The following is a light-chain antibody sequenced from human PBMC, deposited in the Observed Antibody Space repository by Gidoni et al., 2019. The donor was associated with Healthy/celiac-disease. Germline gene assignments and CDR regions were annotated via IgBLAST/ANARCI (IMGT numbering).Light chain of an antibody. CDR1: QSVSSSY. J-gene: IGKJ5*01. CDR3: QQYGSSHT. Sequence: EIVLTPSPGTLSLSPGKRATLSCRASQSVSSSYLAWYQQKPGQAPRLLIYGASSRATGIPDRFSGSGSGTDFTLTISRLEPEDFAVYYWQQYGSSHTFGQGTRLEIK. V-gene: IGKV3-20*01. CDR2: GAS.